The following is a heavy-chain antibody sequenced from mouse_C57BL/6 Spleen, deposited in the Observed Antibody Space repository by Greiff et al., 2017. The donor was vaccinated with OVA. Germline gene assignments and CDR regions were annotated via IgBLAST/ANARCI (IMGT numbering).Heavy chain of an antibody. CDR2: INPYNGDT. CDR3: ARAYYYGSSHWYFDV. V-gene: IGHV1-20*01. J-gene: IGHJ1*03. CDR1: GYSFTGYF. D-gene: IGHD1-1*01. Sequence: VQLKQSGPELVKPGDSVKISCKASGYSFTGYFMNWVMQSHGKSLEWIGRINPYNGDTFYNQKLKGKATLTVDKSSSTAHMELRSLTSEDSAVYYCARAYYYGSSHWYFDVWGTGTTVTVSS.